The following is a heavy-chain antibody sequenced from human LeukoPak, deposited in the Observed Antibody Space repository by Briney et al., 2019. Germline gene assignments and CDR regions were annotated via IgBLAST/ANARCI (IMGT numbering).Heavy chain of an antibody. D-gene: IGHD1-7*01. CDR3: ARDKLSGTTDY. Sequence: SETPSLTCTVSGGSISSSSYYWGWIRQPPGKGLEWIGSIYYSGSTYYNPSLKSRVTISVDTSKNQFSLKLSSVTAADTAVYYCARDKLSGTTDYWGQGTLVTVSS. CDR2: IYYSGST. CDR1: GGSISSSSYY. V-gene: IGHV4-39*07. J-gene: IGHJ4*02.